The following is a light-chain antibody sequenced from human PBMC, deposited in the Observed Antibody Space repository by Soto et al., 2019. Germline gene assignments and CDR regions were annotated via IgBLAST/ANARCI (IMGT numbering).Light chain of an antibody. V-gene: IGKV3-11*01. Sequence: EVVLTQSPGTLSLSPGERAPLSCRASQSVGTYLAWYQQKPGQAPRLLIYHSSYRASAIPARFSGSGSGTDFTLTISSLEPEDFAVYYCQQRSSWLSNTFGQGTKLEIK. J-gene: IGKJ2*01. CDR2: HSS. CDR3: QQRSSWLSNT. CDR1: QSVGTY.